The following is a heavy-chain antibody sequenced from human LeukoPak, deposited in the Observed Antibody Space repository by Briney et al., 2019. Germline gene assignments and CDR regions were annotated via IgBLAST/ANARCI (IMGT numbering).Heavy chain of an antibody. J-gene: IGHJ4*02. V-gene: IGHV3-23*01. CDR1: GFTFSSYA. CDR2: ISGSGGST. CDR3: AKAGATYCGGDCYSDY. D-gene: IGHD2-21*02. Sequence: PGGSLRLSCAASGFTFSSYAMSWVRQAPGKGLEWVSAISGSGGSTYYADSVKGRFTISRDNSKNTLYLQMNSLRAEDTAVYYCAKAGATYCGGDCYSDYWGQGTLVTVSS.